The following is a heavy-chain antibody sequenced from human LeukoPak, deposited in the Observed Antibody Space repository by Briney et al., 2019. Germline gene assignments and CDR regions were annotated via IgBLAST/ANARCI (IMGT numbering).Heavy chain of an antibody. Sequence: PSETLSLTCTVSGGSISSPNYFWSWLRQHPGKGLEWIAYIHYSRGAYYNPSLESRVTMSVDSSENQFSLKLSSVTAADTALYYCAREVDVPSTSDAFDIWAKGQWSPSLQ. CDR1: GGSISSPNYF. V-gene: IGHV4-31*03. J-gene: IGHJ3*02. D-gene: IGHD2-2*01. CDR3: AREVDVPSTSDAFDI. CDR2: IHYSRGA.